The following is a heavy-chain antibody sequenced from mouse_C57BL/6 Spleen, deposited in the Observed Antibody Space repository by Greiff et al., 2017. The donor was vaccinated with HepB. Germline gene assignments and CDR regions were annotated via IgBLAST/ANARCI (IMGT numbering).Heavy chain of an antibody. CDR1: GYAFSSSW. D-gene: IGHD1-1*01. J-gene: IGHJ4*01. CDR2: IYPGDGDT. V-gene: IGHV1-82*01. Sequence: QVQLKQSGPELVKPGASVKISCKASGYAFSSSWMNWVKQRPGKGLEWIGRIYPGDGDTNYNGKFKGKATLTADKSSSTAYMQLSSLTSEDSAVYFCARPSITTVNLYAMDYWGQGTSVTVSS. CDR3: ARPSITTVNLYAMDY.